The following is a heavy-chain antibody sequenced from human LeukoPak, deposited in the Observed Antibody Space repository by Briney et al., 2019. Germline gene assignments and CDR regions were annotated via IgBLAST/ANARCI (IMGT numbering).Heavy chain of an antibody. J-gene: IGHJ3*02. CDR1: GDSFSTTIYY. D-gene: IGHD2-2*01. V-gene: IGHV4-39*07. CDR3: ARIYPIIGYCSSTSCPASFDI. Sequence: SETLSLTCTVSGDSFSTTIYYWGWVRQPPGRGLECIGSIYYSGSTYYNPSLKTRATILVDTSRNQFSLKLSSVTAADTAVYYCARIYPIIGYCSSTSCPASFDIWGQGTMVTVSS. CDR2: IYYSGST.